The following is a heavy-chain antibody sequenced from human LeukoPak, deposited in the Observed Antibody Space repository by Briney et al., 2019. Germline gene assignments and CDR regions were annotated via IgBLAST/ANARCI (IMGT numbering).Heavy chain of an antibody. D-gene: IGHD3-9*01. V-gene: IGHV3-11*01. CDR2: ISSSGSTI. J-gene: IGHJ4*02. CDR3: ARENDWSPFDY. Sequence: GGSLRLSCAASGFTFRDYYMSWIRQAPGKGLEWVSYISSSGSTIYYADSVKGRFTISRDNAKNSLYLQMNSLRAEDTAVCYCARENDWSPFDYWGQGTLVTVSS. CDR1: GFTFRDYY.